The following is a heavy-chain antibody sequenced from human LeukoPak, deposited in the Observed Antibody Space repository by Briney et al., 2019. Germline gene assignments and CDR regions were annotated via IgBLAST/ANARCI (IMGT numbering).Heavy chain of an antibody. CDR2: ISSSSSYI. D-gene: IGHD6-13*01. V-gene: IGHV3-21*04. CDR3: AKDMGIAAAGTFDY. J-gene: IGHJ4*02. CDR1: GFTFSSYS. Sequence: PGGSLRLSCAASGFTFSSYSMNWVRQAPGKGLEWVSSISSSSSYIYYADSVKGRFTISRDNAKNSLYLQINSLRAEDTALYYCAKDMGIAAAGTFDYWGQGTLVTVSS.